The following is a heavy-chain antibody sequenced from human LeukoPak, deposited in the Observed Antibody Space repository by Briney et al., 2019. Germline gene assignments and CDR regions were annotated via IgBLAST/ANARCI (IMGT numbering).Heavy chain of an antibody. CDR1: GGSISSGSYC. J-gene: IGHJ3*02. Sequence: SSETLSLTCTVSGGSISSGSYCWSWIRQPAGKGLEWIGRIYTSGSTNYNPSLKSRVTISVDTSKNQFSLKLSSVTAADTAGYYCARGDDINYYDSSGYPAGAFDIWGQGTMVTVSS. D-gene: IGHD3-22*01. CDR3: ARGDDINYYDSSGYPAGAFDI. V-gene: IGHV4-61*02. CDR2: IYTSGST.